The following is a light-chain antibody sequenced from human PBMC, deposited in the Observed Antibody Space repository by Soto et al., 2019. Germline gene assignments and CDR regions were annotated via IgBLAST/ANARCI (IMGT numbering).Light chain of an antibody. Sequence: EIVLTQSPGTLSLSPGERATLSCRANQSVSSGYLAWYQQKPGQAPRLLIYGASGRATGIPDRFSGSGSGTDFTLTISRLDPEDFAVYYCQQYGSSAWTFGQGTKVEIK. V-gene: IGKV3-20*01. J-gene: IGKJ1*01. CDR1: QSVSSGY. CDR3: QQYGSSAWT. CDR2: GAS.